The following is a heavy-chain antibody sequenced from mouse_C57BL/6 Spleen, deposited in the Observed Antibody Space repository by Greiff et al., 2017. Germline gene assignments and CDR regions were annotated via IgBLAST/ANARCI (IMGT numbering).Heavy chain of an antibody. V-gene: IGHV1-64*01. Sequence: QVQLKQPGAELVKPGASVKLSCKASGYTFTSYWMHWVKQRPGQGLEWIGMIHPNSGSTNYNEKVKSQATLTVDKSSSTAYMQLSSLTSEDSVVYYCARESYYYGSSVAWFAYWGQGTLVTVSA. D-gene: IGHD1-1*01. CDR1: GYTFTSYW. J-gene: IGHJ3*01. CDR2: IHPNSGST. CDR3: ARESYYYGSSVAWFAY.